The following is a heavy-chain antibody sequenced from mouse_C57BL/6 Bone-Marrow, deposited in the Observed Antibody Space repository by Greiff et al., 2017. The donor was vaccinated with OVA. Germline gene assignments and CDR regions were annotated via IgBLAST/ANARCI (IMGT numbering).Heavy chain of an antibody. J-gene: IGHJ3*01. V-gene: IGHV1-55*01. D-gene: IGHD2-14*01. Sequence: QVQLQQPGAELVKPGASVKMSCKASGYTFTSYWITWVKQRPGQGLEWIGDLYPGSGSTNYNEKFKSKATLTVDTSSSTAYMQLSSLTSEDSAVYYCAREGRYPAWFAYWGQGTLVTVSA. CDR2: LYPGSGST. CDR3: AREGRYPAWFAY. CDR1: GYTFTSYW.